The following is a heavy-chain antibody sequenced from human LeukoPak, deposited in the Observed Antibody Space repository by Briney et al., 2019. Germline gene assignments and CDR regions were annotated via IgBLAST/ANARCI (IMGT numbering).Heavy chain of an antibody. V-gene: IGHV3-23*01. D-gene: IGHD3-16*01. CDR2: ISGSGGST. CDR1: GFTFGSYA. J-gene: IGHJ4*02. Sequence: GGSLRLSCAASGFTFGSYAMSWVRQAPGKGLEWVSAISGSGGSTYYADSVKGRFTISRDNSKNTLYLQMNSLRAEDTAVYYCAKDAIAPYYDYVWGRDYIDYWGQGTLVTVSS. CDR3: AKDAIAPYYDYVWGRDYIDY.